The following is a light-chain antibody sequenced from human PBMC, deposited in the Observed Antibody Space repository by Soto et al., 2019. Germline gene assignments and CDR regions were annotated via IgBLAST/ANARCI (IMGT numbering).Light chain of an antibody. J-gene: IGKJ4*01. CDR1: QSVSSTY. CDR2: GAS. CDR3: QHYHHWPLN. V-gene: IGKV3-15*01. Sequence: EIVMTQSPGTLSLSPGERATLSCRASQSVSSTYLAWYQQKPGQAPRLLIYGASTRATGIPARFSGSGSGTEFTRTISRLQSEDYAVSYCQHYHHWPLNFGGGTKVEIK.